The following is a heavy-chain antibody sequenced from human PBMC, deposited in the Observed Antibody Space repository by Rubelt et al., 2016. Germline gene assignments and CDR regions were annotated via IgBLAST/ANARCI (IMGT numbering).Heavy chain of an antibody. Sequence: QVQVQQWGAGLLKPSETLSLTCAVYGGSSSYYHWRWIRQPPGKGLEWVGETTYSGSTNYNPSLKGRVTISVDKSKNQFSRKPRSLTAADTAWYYCANGPGYCVGGRCYGGWFDPWGQGTLVTVSS. CDR1: GGSSSYYH. D-gene: IGHD2-15*01. J-gene: IGHJ5*02. V-gene: IGHV4-34*02. CDR3: ANGPGYCVGGRCYGGWFDP. CDR2: TTYSGST.